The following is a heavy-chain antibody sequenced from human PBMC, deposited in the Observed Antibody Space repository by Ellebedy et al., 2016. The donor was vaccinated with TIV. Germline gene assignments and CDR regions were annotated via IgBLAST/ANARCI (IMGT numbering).Heavy chain of an antibody. CDR1: GFTFSTYS. CDR2: ISSSSGYI. J-gene: IGHJ4*02. Sequence: GESLKISCAASGFTFSTYSMNWVRQAPGKGLEWVSSISSSSGYIYYADSVKGRFTISRDNAKNSLYLQMNSLRAEDTAVYYCARGGDFDYWGQGTLVTVSS. V-gene: IGHV3-21*04. CDR3: ARGGDFDY.